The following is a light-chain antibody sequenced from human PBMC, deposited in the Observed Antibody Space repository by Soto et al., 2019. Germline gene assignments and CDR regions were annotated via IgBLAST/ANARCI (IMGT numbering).Light chain of an antibody. CDR3: AAWDDSINAL. CDR2: IND. V-gene: IGLV1-44*01. Sequence: QAVLTQPPSASGTPGPRITISCSGSISNIGDNPVNWYQQLPGAAPKLLIYINDQRPSGVPDRFSGSKSGTSASLAISGLQPEDEADYYCAAWDDSINALFGTGTKVTVL. J-gene: IGLJ1*01. CDR1: ISNIGDNP.